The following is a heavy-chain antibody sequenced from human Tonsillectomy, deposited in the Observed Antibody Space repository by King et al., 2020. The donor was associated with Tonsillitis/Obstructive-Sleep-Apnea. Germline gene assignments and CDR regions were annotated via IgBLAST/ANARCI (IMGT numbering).Heavy chain of an antibody. CDR3: ARHSDIVVVPAALFDY. D-gene: IGHD2-2*01. CDR1: GGSISSSSYY. J-gene: IGHJ4*02. V-gene: IGHV4-39*01. CDR2: IYYSGCT. Sequence: QLQESGPGLVKPSETLSLTCTVSGGSISSSSYYWGWIRQPPGKGLEWIGSIYYSGCTYSNPSLQSRVTISVDTSKNQFSLTLGSVTAADTAVYYCARHSDIVVVPAALFDYWGQGTLVTVSS.